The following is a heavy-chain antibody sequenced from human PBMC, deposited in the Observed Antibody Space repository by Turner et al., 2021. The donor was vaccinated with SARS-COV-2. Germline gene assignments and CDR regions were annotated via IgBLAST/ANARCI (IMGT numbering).Heavy chain of an antibody. CDR3: ATRMTTLPQ. D-gene: IGHD4-17*01. V-gene: IGHV3-66*01. CDR1: GFAVSNNY. Sequence: EVHLVESGGGLVQPGGSLGLSCAASGFAVSNNYMSWVRKAAGKGLEWVSLIYSGGSTYYADSVTGRFTISRDNSKNTLYLQMNSLRAEDTAVYYCATRMTTLPQWGQGTLVTVSS. CDR2: IYSGGST. J-gene: IGHJ4*02.